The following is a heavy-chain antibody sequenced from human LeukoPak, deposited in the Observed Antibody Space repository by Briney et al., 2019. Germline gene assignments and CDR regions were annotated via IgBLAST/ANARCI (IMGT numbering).Heavy chain of an antibody. CDR1: GFTVSSNY. CDR3: AKDGGYCSGGSCYSGPNYFDY. Sequence: GGSLRLSCAASGFTVSSNYMSWVRQAPGKGLEWVSVIYSGGSTYYADSVKGRFTISRDNSQNTLYLQMNSLRADDTAIYYCAKDGGYCSGGSCYSGPNYFDYWGQGTLVTVSS. CDR2: IYSGGST. V-gene: IGHV3-53*01. D-gene: IGHD2-15*01. J-gene: IGHJ4*02.